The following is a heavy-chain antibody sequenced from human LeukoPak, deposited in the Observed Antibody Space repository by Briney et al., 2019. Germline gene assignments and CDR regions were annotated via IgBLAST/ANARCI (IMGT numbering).Heavy chain of an antibody. CDR2: IKQDGNEK. Sequence: GGSLRLSCAASGFTFSSYWMSWVRQPPGKGLEWVANIKQDGNEKYYVDSVKGRSTISRDNAKNSLYLQMNSLRAEDTAVYYCVADSGGSRYWGQGTLVTVSS. CDR3: VADSGGSRY. V-gene: IGHV3-7*01. D-gene: IGHD2-15*01. CDR1: GFTFSSYW. J-gene: IGHJ4*02.